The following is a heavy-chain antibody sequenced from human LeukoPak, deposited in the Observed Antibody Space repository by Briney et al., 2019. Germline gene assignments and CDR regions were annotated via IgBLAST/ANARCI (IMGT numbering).Heavy chain of an antibody. Sequence: SQTLSLTCTVSGGSISSGGYYWSRIRQPPGKGLECIGYIYDSGSTNYNPSPKSRVTISVDTSKNQFSLKLSSVTAADTAVYYCARGGSGYDSFYYYGMDVWGQGTTVTVSS. D-gene: IGHD5-12*01. CDR2: IYDSGST. CDR1: GGSISSGGYY. J-gene: IGHJ6*02. CDR3: ARGGSGYDSFYYYGMDV. V-gene: IGHV4-61*08.